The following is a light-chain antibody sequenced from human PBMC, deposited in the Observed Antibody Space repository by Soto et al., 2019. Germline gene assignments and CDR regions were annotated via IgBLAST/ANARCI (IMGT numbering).Light chain of an antibody. CDR1: SSDVGGYNY. Sequence: QSALTQPASVSGSPGQSITISCTGTSSDVGGYNYVSWYQQHPGKAPKLMIYEVSNRPSGVSHRFSGSKSGNTASLTISGLQGEDEADYYCSSYTSSSTRVFGGGTKVTVL. CDR2: EVS. CDR3: SSYTSSSTRV. V-gene: IGLV2-14*01. J-gene: IGLJ2*01.